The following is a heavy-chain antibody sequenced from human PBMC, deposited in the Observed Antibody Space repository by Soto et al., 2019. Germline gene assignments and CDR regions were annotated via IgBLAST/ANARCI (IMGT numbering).Heavy chain of an antibody. J-gene: IGHJ4*02. CDR1: GFTFSEAW. Sequence: EVRLLELGGGLVRPGESLRLSCVASGFTFSEAWMMWVRQPPGKGLEWIGLVKITAHGETTHYDAAVKGRFTISRDDSKNTVYLQMNSLRAEDTAIYYCNGGIDFDSWGQGTLVTVSS. CDR2: VKITAHGETT. CDR3: NGGIDFDS. V-gene: IGHV3-15*06. D-gene: IGHD3-16*01.